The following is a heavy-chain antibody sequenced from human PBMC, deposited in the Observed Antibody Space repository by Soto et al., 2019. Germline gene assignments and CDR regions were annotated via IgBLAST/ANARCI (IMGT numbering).Heavy chain of an antibody. V-gene: IGHV3-15*01. CDR3: TVVKRWDRYSMSGYWFDP. CDR2: IKSRADGGTK. J-gene: IGHJ5*02. CDR1: GFTFSHAW. Sequence: SLRLSCAASGFTFSHAWMSWVRQAPGKGLEWVGRIKSRADGGTKDYGAPVRGRFTISRDDSENMLYLQMNSLKTEDTAVYYCTVVKRWDRYSMSGYWFDPWGPGTLVTVSS. D-gene: IGHD1-26*01.